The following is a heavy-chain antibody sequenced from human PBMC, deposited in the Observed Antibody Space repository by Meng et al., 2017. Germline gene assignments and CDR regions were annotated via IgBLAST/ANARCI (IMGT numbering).Heavy chain of an antibody. J-gene: IGHJ6*02. D-gene: IGHD6-13*01. CDR1: MFSLSTSAMC. CDR3: ARVIAAADSYYYYGMDV. Sequence: SGPTLVTPTQTLTLTCTFSMFSLSTSAMCVIWIRQPPGKALEWLSLIDWDDDKYYSTSLKTRLTISKDNTKNQVVLTMTNMDPVDTATYYCARVIAAADSYYYYGMDVWGQGTTVTVSS. CDR2: IDWDDDK. V-gene: IGHV2-70*01.